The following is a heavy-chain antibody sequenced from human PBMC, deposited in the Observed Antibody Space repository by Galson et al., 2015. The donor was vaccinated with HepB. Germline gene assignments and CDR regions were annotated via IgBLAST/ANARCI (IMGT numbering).Heavy chain of an antibody. D-gene: IGHD6-13*01. CDR1: GFTFSSYA. CDR2: ISYDGSNK. V-gene: IGHV3-30*04. Sequence: SLRLSCAASGFTFSSYAMHWVRQAPGKGLEWVAVISYDGSNKYYADSVKGRFTISRDNSKNTLYLQMNSLRAEDTAVYYCARDLTAAAGTGYWGQGTLVTVSS. CDR3: ARDLTAAAGTGY. J-gene: IGHJ4*02.